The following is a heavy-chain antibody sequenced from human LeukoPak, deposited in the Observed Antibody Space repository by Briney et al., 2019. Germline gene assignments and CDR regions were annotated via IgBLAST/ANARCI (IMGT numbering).Heavy chain of an antibody. CDR1: GFTFSSYA. D-gene: IGHD3-22*01. V-gene: IGHV3-30*04. J-gene: IGHJ4*02. CDR2: ISYDGSNK. CDR3: ARDPWYYDSSGYHYFDY. Sequence: GGSLRLSCAASGFTFSSYAMHWVRQAPGKGLEWVAVISYDGSNKYYADSVKGRFTISRDNSKSTLYLQMNSLRAEDTAVYYCARDPWYYDSSGYHYFDYWGQGTLVTVSS.